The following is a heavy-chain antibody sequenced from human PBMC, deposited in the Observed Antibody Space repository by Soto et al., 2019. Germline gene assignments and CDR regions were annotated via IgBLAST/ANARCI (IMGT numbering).Heavy chain of an antibody. V-gene: IGHV5-51*01. CDR1: AYSSTSYW. J-gene: IGHJ3*02. D-gene: IGHD2-21*02. CDR3: ASQIADCGGHCYSAFDI. CDR2: IYPGDSDN. Sequence: VESVTISCKASAYSSTSYWIASFLQIPGKGLEWMGIIYPGDSDNRYSPSFQGQVTFSADKSISSAYLQWSSLKGSDSNMYYCASQIADCGGHCYSAFDIWGQGTMVAV.